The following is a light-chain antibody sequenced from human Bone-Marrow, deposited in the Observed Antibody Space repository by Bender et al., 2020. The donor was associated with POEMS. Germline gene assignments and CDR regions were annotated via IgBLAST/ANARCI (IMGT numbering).Light chain of an antibody. CDR2: KDK. J-gene: IGLJ2*01. CDR3: QSGDSRTTVV. V-gene: IGLV3-25*03. CDR1: MLAKKL. Sequence: SYELTQPPSVSLYPGQTAKISCSGDMLAKKLAYWYQQRPGQAPVLVIYKDKERASGIPERFSGSSSGTTVTLTISGVQAEDEADYYCQSGDSRTTVVFGGGTKLTVL.